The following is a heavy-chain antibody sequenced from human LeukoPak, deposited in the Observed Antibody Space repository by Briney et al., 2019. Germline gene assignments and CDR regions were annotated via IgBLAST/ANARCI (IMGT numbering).Heavy chain of an antibody. J-gene: IGHJ4*02. Sequence: ASVKVSCKASGYTFTGYYMHWVRQAPGQGLEWMGIINPSGGSTSYAQKFQGRVTMTRDMSTSTVYMELSSPRSEDTAVYYCARDVGRRGVYFDYWGQGTLVTVSS. V-gene: IGHV1-46*01. CDR3: ARDVGRRGVYFDY. CDR2: INPSGGST. D-gene: IGHD1-26*01. CDR1: GYTFTGYY.